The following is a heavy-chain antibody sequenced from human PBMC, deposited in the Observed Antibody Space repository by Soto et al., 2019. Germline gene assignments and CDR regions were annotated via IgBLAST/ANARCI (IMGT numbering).Heavy chain of an antibody. CDR2: IIPILGIA. CDR1: GGTFSSYT. D-gene: IGHD6-13*01. CDR3: ARDGQISFPGTN. Sequence: QVQLVQSGAEVKKPGSSVKVSCKASGGTFSSYTISWVRQAPGQGLEWMGRIIPILGIANYAQKFQGRVTITADKSTSPAYMELSSLSSDDTAVYYCARDGQISFPGTNWCQGTLVTVSS. J-gene: IGHJ4*02. V-gene: IGHV1-69*08.